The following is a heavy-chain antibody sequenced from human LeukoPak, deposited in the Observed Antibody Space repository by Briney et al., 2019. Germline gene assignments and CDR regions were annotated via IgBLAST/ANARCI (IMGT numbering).Heavy chain of an antibody. CDR2: IVVGSGNT. Sequence: SVKVSCKASGFTFTSSAVQWVRQARGQRLEWIGWIVVGSGNTNYAQKFQERVTITRDMSTSTVYMELSSLRAEDTAVYYCARFHDHGGNSNAFDIWGQGTMVTVSS. CDR1: GFTFTSSA. J-gene: IGHJ3*02. V-gene: IGHV1-58*01. D-gene: IGHD4-23*01. CDR3: ARFHDHGGNSNAFDI.